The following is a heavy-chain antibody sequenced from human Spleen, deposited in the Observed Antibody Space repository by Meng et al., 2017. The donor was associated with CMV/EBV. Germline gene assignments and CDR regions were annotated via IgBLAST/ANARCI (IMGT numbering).Heavy chain of an antibody. CDR1: NGSITNNGYY. CDR3: ASHDFWRGYYFDY. V-gene: IGHV4-39*07. Sequence: SETLSLTCSVSNGSITNNGYYWGWISQPPGKGLEWIGSIYSSGNTYYSPSLRSRVTISVDRSKNQFSLRLSSVTAADTAMYYCASHDFWRGYYFDYWGQGMLVTVS. J-gene: IGHJ4*02. D-gene: IGHD3-3*01. CDR2: IYSSGNT.